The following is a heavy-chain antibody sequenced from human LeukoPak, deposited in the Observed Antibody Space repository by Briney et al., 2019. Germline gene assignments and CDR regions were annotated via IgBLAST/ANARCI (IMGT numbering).Heavy chain of an antibody. CDR1: GFTLSSYA. Sequence: GSLRLSCAASGFTLSSYAMSWVRQAPGKGLEWIGYFYYSGSTNYNPSLKSRVTISVDTSKNQFSLKLTSVTAADTAVYYCARRGGSNTSPFDYWGQGTLVTVSS. V-gene: IGHV4-59*08. CDR2: FYYSGST. J-gene: IGHJ4*02. CDR3: ARRGGSNTSPFDY. D-gene: IGHD3-16*01.